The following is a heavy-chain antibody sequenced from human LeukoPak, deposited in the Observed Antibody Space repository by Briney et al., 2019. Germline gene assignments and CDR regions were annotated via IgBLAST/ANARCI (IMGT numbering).Heavy chain of an antibody. J-gene: IGHJ4*02. D-gene: IGHD3-22*01. CDR2: IYYSGST. CDR1: GRSISSSSYY. V-gene: IGHV4-39*07. CDR3: ARRGSSGYYSF. Sequence: SETLSLTCTVSGRSISSSSYYWGWIRQPPGKGLEWIGSIYYSGSTYYNPSLKSRVTISVDTSKNQFSLKLSSVTAADTAVYYCARRGSSGYYSFWGQGTLVTVSS.